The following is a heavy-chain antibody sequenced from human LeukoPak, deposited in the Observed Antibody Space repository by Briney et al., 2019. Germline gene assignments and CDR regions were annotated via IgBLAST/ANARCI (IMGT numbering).Heavy chain of an antibody. Sequence: GGSLTLSCAASGFTISTYSMNWVRQAPGKGLEWVSSISSSSSFINYTDSVKGRFTISRDNAKNSLYLQMNSLRAEDTAVYYCARDICSDGVCYYGMDVWGQGTTVTVSS. CDR3: ARDICSDGVCYYGMDV. D-gene: IGHD2-8*01. V-gene: IGHV3-21*06. J-gene: IGHJ6*02. CDR2: ISSSSSFI. CDR1: GFTISTYS.